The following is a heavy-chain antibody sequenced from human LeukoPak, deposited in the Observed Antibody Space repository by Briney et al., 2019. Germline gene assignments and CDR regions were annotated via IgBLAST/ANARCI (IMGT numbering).Heavy chain of an antibody. CDR1: GFTFSSYA. D-gene: IGHD3-22*01. CDR3: AKDNGRAPYTYDTSGYYDY. V-gene: IGHV3-30*04. CDR2: ILYDESTK. J-gene: IGHJ4*02. Sequence: GGSLRLSCAASGFTFSSYALHWVRQAPGKGLEWVAVILYDESTKYYADSVKGRFTISRDNAKNSLYLQMNILRAEDTASYYCAKDNGRAPYTYDTSGYYDYWGQGTLVTVSS.